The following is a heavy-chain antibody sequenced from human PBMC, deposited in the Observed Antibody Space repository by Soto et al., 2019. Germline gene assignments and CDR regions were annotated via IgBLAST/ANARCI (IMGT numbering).Heavy chain of an antibody. J-gene: IGHJ4*02. CDR3: ARGVSAGVDY. Sequence: QVQLVQSGAEVREPGSSVKVSCKASGYSFTSLDSNWVRQTAGQGLEWMGWMQPSTGRTGYAQEFQGRVTMTRDTSINTAYMELTTLTSDDTAFYYCARGVSAGVDYWGQGTLVTVSS. V-gene: IGHV1-8*01. D-gene: IGHD1-26*01. CDR1: GYSFTSLD. CDR2: MQPSTGRT.